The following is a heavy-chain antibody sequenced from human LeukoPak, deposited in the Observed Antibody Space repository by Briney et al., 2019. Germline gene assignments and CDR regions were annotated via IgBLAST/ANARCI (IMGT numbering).Heavy chain of an antibody. V-gene: IGHV3-13*01. D-gene: IGHD3-22*01. Sequence: GGSLRLSCAASGFTFSSYDMHWVRQATGKGLEWVSAIGTAGDTYYPGSVKGRLTISRENAKNSLYLQMNSLRAGDTAVYYCARPLYYDSSGYRGWYFDLWGRGTLVTVSS. CDR2: IGTAGDT. CDR3: ARPLYYDSSGYRGWYFDL. J-gene: IGHJ2*01. CDR1: GFTFSSYD.